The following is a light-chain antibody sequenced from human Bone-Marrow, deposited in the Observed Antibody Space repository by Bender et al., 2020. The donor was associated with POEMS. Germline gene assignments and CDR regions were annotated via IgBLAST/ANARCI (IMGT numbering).Light chain of an antibody. CDR1: SSNIGAHA. V-gene: IGLV1-44*01. CDR3: EAWDDSLTGPV. J-gene: IGLJ2*01. CDR2: SSH. Sequence: QSVLTQPPSASGTPGQRVTISCSGGSSNIGAHAVNWYQHLPGTAPKLLIYSSHRRPSEVPDRFSGSRSGTSASLAISGLRSDDEADYYCEAWDDSLTGPVFGGGTKLTVL.